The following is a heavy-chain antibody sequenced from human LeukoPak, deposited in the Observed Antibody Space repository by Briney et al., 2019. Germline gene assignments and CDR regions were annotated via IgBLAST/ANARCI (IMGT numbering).Heavy chain of an antibody. V-gene: IGHV3-72*01. J-gene: IGHJ4*02. CDR3: ARVRLCSGGSCHRYFDY. Sequence: PGGSLRLSCAASGFTFSDHYMDWVRQAPGKGLEWVGRIRNKANSYTTEYAASVKGRFTISRDDSKYSLYLQMNSLKTEDTAVYYCARVRLCSGGSCHRYFDYWGQGTLVTVSS. CDR2: IRNKANSYTT. CDR1: GFTFSDHY. D-gene: IGHD2-15*01.